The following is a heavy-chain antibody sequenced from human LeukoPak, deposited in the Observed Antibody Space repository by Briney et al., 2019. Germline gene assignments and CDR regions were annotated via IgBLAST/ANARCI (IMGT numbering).Heavy chain of an antibody. CDR2: INHSGST. D-gene: IGHD6-13*01. J-gene: IGHJ4*02. V-gene: IGHV4-34*01. Sequence: SETLSLTCAVYGGSFSGYYWSWIRQPPGKGLEWIGEINHSGSTNYNPSLKSRVTISVDTSKNQFSLKLSSVTAADTAVYFCARAAASGNYFDYCGRGTLVTVSS. CDR1: GGSFSGYY. CDR3: ARAAASGNYFDY.